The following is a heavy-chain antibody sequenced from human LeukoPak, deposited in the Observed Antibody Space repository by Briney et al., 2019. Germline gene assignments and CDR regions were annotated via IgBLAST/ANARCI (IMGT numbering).Heavy chain of an antibody. J-gene: IGHJ6*03. Sequence: PSDTLSLTCTVSGGSISGYYWIWIRQSPGKGLEGIGYIYYSGSTNYHPSLTSRVTISLDTSNNHFSLKPSAVTAAGTPGYHCAKAGNWGGYYYYLDVWGKGATVTVSS. D-gene: IGHD7-27*01. CDR2: IYYSGST. CDR1: GGSISGYY. V-gene: IGHV4-59*07. CDR3: AKAGNWGGYYYYLDV.